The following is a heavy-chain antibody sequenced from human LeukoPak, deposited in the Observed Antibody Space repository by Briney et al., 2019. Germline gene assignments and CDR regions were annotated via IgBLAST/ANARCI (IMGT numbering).Heavy chain of an antibody. CDR1: GGSISSSSYY. CDR2: IYYSGST. CDR3: ARVSNYYDSSGYYSSVRYDYYYYYMDV. J-gene: IGHJ6*03. V-gene: IGHV4-39*07. D-gene: IGHD3-22*01. Sequence: SETLSLTCTVSGGSISSSSYYWGWIRQPPGKGLEWIGSIYYSGSTYYNPSLKSRVTISVDTSKNKFSLKLSSVTAADTAVYYCARVSNYYDSSGYYSSVRYDYYYYYMDVWGKGTTVTVSS.